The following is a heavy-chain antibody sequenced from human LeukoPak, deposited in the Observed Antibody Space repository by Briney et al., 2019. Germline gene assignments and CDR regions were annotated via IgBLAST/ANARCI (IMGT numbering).Heavy chain of an antibody. J-gene: IGHJ4*02. V-gene: IGHV3-48*02. CDR3: ARCRQDDITYFDY. CDR2: ISSSGATI. Sequence: GGSLRLSCAASGFTFSNYHMTWVRQAPGKGLEWVSYISSSGATIYYADSVKGRFTISRDNAQNSLYLQMNSLRDEDTAVYYCARCRQDDITYFDYWGQGTLATVSS. D-gene: IGHD3-9*01. CDR1: GFTFSNYH.